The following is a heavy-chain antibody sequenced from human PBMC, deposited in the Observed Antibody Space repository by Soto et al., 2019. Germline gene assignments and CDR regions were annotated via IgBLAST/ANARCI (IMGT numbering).Heavy chain of an antibody. CDR1: GFTVSSNY. Sequence: GGSLRLSCAASGFTVSSNYMSWVRQAPGKGLEWVSVIYSGGSTYYADSVKGRFTISRDNSKNTLYLQMNSLRAEDTAVYYCARDRRGYYDSSGYPRPSGMDVWGQGTTVTVSS. J-gene: IGHJ6*02. V-gene: IGHV3-53*01. CDR3: ARDRRGYYDSSGYPRPSGMDV. CDR2: IYSGGST. D-gene: IGHD3-22*01.